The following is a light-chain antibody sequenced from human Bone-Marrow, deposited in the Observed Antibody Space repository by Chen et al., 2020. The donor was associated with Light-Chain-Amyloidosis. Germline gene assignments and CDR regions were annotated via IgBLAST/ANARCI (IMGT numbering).Light chain of an antibody. J-gene: IGKJ1*01. CDR3: MQALQTSWT. Sequence: DIVMTQSPLSLSVTPGAPASISCRSSQSLPHSNGYNFLDWYLQKPGQYTQLLIYLGSNRASGVPDRFSSIGSGTDFTLKISRVEAEDVGVYDGMQALQTSWTFGQGTKVEIK. CDR2: LGS. CDR1: QSLPHSNGYNF. V-gene: IGKV2-28*01.